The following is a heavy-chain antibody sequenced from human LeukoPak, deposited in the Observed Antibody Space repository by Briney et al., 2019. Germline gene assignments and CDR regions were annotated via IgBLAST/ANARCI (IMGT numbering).Heavy chain of an antibody. Sequence: SETLSLTCTVSGGSVSSGSYYWSWIRQPPGKGLEWIGYIYDCGSTNYNPSLKSRVTISVDTSKNQFSLKLSSVTAADTAVYYCARDPSGYFNYWGQGTRVSVSS. D-gene: IGHD2-15*01. J-gene: IGHJ4*02. CDR3: ARDPSGYFNY. CDR1: GGSVSSGSYY. V-gene: IGHV4-61*01. CDR2: IYDCGST.